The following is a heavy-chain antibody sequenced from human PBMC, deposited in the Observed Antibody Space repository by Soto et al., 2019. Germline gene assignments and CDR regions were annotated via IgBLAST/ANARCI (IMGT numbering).Heavy chain of an antibody. D-gene: IGHD5-12*01. CDR1: GGTFSSYA. V-gene: IGHV1-69*06. J-gene: IGHJ4*02. Sequence: QVQLGQPGTEGKKPGSSGKVSCKASGGTFSSYAISWGRQAPGQGLEWMGGIIPMFNTTNYAQRFQGRVTITADKSTSTAYMELNSLRSEDTAVYYCARDKEMATITEFVYWGQGTLVTVSS. CDR3: ARDKEMATITEFVY. CDR2: IIPMFNTT.